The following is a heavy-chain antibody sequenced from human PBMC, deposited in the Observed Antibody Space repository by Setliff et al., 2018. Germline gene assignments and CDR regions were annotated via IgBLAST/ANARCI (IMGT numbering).Heavy chain of an antibody. D-gene: IGHD1-26*01. V-gene: IGHV1-2*02. CDR2: ISPNSGNT. J-gene: IGHJ6*03. CDR3: ARDSTGSDLYEFQYMDV. Sequence: ASVKVSCKASAYIFTNHYIHWVRQAPGQGLEWMGWISPNSGNTMYAQKFQTRVTMTRDTSISTAYLDLTSLRSDDTAIYYCARDSTGSDLYEFQYMDVWGKGTPVTVSS. CDR1: AYIFTNHY.